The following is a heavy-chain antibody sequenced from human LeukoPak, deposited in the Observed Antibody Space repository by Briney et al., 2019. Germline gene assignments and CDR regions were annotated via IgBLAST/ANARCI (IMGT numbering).Heavy chain of an antibody. CDR1: GDSISNYY. Sequence: PSETLSLTCTVSGDSISNYYWSWIRQPPGKGLEWIGNIYYTGSTNYNPSLKSRVTISVDTSKTQFSLKLSSVTAADTAVYYCARYAYDSSGYYSFDYWGQGTLVTVSS. CDR2: IYYTGST. J-gene: IGHJ4*02. CDR3: ARYAYDSSGYYSFDY. D-gene: IGHD3-22*01. V-gene: IGHV4-59*01.